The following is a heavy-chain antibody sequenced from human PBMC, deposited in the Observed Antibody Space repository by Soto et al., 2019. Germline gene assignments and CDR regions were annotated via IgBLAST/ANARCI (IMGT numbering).Heavy chain of an antibody. CDR1: GLSLSTSGVD. Sequence: QITLKESGPTLVKPTQTLTLTCTFSGLSLSTSGVDVGWIRQPPGEALEWLALIYWDDDKRYSPSLKSRLTITKDTSKNQVVLTMTNMDPLDTATYYCAHRRPYSNSPEYFFDYWGQGTLVTVSS. J-gene: IGHJ4*02. CDR3: AHRRPYSNSPEYFFDY. D-gene: IGHD6-6*01. CDR2: IYWDDDK. V-gene: IGHV2-5*02.